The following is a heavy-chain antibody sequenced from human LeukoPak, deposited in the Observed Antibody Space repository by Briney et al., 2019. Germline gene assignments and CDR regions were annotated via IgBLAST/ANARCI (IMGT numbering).Heavy chain of an antibody. CDR2: IRGNGET. D-gene: IGHD3-22*01. J-gene: IGHJ4*02. Sequence: GGSLRLSRAASGISFSNYAMSWVRQAPARGPEWVSSIRGNGETFYADSVKGRFTISRDNPRNTLYLQMNSLRAEDTALYYCAIMHPYYDGNGYWVHWGQGTLVTVSS. CDR1: GISFSNYA. V-gene: IGHV3-23*01. CDR3: AIMHPYYDGNGYWVH.